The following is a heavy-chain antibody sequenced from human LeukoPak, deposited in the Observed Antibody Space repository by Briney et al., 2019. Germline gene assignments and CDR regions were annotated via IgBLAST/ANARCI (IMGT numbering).Heavy chain of an antibody. CDR2: IGTAGDT. V-gene: IGHV3-13*01. CDR3: ARDRRDGYRGAFDI. Sequence: GGSLRLSCAASGFTFSSYDMHWVRQATGKGLEWVSAIGTAGDTYYPGSVKGRFTISRENAKNSLYLQMNSLRAGDTAVHYCARDRRDGYRGAFDIWGQGTMVTVSS. D-gene: IGHD5-24*01. CDR1: GFTFSSYD. J-gene: IGHJ3*02.